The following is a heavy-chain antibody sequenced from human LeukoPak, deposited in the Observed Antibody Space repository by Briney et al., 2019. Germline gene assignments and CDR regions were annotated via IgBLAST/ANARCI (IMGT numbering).Heavy chain of an antibody. CDR3: AREAGARRVLNY. D-gene: IGHD6-6*01. J-gene: IGHJ4*02. CDR1: GLTFSSYG. V-gene: IGHV3-33*01. Sequence: GGSLRLSCAASGLTFSSYGMHWVRQAPGKGLEWVAVIWYDGSNKYYADSVKGRFTISRDNSKNTLYLQMNSLRAEDTAVYYCAREAGARRVLNYWGQGTLVTVSS. CDR2: IWYDGSNK.